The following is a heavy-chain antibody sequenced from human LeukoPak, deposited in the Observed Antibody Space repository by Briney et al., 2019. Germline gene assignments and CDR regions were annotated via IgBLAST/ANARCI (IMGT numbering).Heavy chain of an antibody. J-gene: IGHJ4*02. D-gene: IGHD3-10*01. CDR3: ALTMVHLGRLDYYFHY. Sequence: GGSLRLSCAASGFTVSSNYMSWVRQAQGKGLEWVSVIYSDGSTYYADSVKGRFTISRDSSKNTLHLQVNSLRAEDTAVYYCALTMVHLGRLDYYFHYRGRGTLVTVSS. CDR2: IYSDGST. V-gene: IGHV3-53*01. CDR1: GFTVSSNY.